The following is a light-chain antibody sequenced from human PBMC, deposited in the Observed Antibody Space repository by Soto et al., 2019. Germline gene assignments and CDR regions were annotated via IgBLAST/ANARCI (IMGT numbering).Light chain of an antibody. Sequence: DIVMTQSPDSLAVSLGERATINCKSSQSVLYRSNNKNYLAWYQQKPGQPPKLLIYWASTRESGVPDRFTGGGSGTDFTLTISSLQAEDVSFYYCQQYYTTPWTFGQGTKVEIK. CDR1: QSVLYRSNNKNY. J-gene: IGKJ1*01. V-gene: IGKV4-1*01. CDR2: WAS. CDR3: QQYYTTPWT.